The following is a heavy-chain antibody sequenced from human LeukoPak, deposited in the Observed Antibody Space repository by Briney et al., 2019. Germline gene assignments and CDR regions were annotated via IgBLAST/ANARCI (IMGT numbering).Heavy chain of an antibody. J-gene: IGHJ5*02. CDR3: ATSGGSGSYASRTHNWFDP. V-gene: IGHV4-59*12. Sequence: SETLSLTCTVSGGSISSYYWSWIRQPPGKGLEWIGYIYYSGSTNYNPSLKSRVTISVDTSKNQFSLKLSSVTAADTAVYYCATSGGSGSYASRTHNWFDPWGQGTLVTVSS. D-gene: IGHD3-10*01. CDR2: IYYSGST. CDR1: GGSISSYY.